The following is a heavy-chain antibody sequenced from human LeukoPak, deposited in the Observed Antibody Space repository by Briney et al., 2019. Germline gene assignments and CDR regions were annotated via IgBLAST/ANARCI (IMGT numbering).Heavy chain of an antibody. D-gene: IGHD3-22*01. CDR1: GFTFSSYA. J-gene: IGHJ4*02. V-gene: IGHV3-30*04. CDR2: ISYDGSNK. Sequence: PGGSLRLSCAASGFTFSSYAMHWDRQAPGKGLEWVAVISYDGSNKYYADSVKGRFTISRDNSKNTLYLQMNSLRAEDTAVYYCARVPSGYPGWGQGTLVTVSS. CDR3: ARVPSGYPG.